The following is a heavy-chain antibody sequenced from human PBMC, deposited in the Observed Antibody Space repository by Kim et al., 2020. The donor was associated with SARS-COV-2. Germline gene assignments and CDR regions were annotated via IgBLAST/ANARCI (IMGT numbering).Heavy chain of an antibody. CDR3: ARDDGRKLAAAGSGWFDP. V-gene: IGHV4-59*13. CDR1: GGSISSYY. CDR2: IYYSGST. Sequence: SETLSLTCTVSGGSISSYYWSWIRQPPGKGLEWIGYIYYSGSTNYNPSLKSRVTISVDTSKNQFSLKLSSVTAADTAVYYCARDDGRKLAAAGSGWFDPWGQGTLVTVSS. J-gene: IGHJ5*02. D-gene: IGHD6-13*01.